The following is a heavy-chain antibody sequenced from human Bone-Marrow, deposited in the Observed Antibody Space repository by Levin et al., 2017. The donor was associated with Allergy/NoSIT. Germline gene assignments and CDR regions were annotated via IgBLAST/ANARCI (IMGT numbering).Heavy chain of an antibody. CDR2: ISQSGEIK. Sequence: GGSLRLSCTASEFSLGDFYMTWIRQAPGKGLEWISYISQSGEIKFYADSLRGRFTIFRDNAKDSVYLHMESLKPEDTAVYYCARDLGSGSSSTSMDVWGPGTTVSVSS. D-gene: IGHD1-1*01. V-gene: IGHV3-11*01. CDR1: EFSLGDFY. J-gene: IGHJ6*02. CDR3: ARDLGSGSSSTSMDV.